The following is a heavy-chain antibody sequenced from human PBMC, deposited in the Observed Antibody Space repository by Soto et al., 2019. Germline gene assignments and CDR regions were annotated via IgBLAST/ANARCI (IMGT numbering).Heavy chain of an antibody. CDR2: MNPNSGNT. J-gene: IGHJ6*03. V-gene: IGHV1-8*01. CDR3: ARGPGYCSSTSCFRSYYYYYYMDV. CDR1: GYTFTSYD. D-gene: IGHD2-2*01. Sequence: QVQLVQSGAEVKKPGASVKVSCKASGYTFTSYDINWVRQATGQGLEWMGWMNPNSGNTGYAQKFQGRVTMTRNTSISTEYMEMSNLRSEETAVYYCARGPGYCSSTSCFRSYYYYYYMDVWGKGTTVTVSS.